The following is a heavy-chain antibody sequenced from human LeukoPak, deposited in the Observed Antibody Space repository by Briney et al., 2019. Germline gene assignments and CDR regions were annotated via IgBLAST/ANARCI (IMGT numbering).Heavy chain of an antibody. CDR1: GGSISSSSYY. CDR3: ARAGRGTMVRGVRISYYFDY. V-gene: IGHV4-39*07. CDR2: IYYSGST. J-gene: IGHJ4*02. D-gene: IGHD3-10*01. Sequence: KASETLSLTCAVSGGSISSSSYYWGWIRQPPGKGLEWIGSIYYSGSTYYNPSLKSRVTISVDTSKNQFSLKLSSVTAADTAVYYCARAGRGTMVRGVRISYYFDYWGQGTLVTVSS.